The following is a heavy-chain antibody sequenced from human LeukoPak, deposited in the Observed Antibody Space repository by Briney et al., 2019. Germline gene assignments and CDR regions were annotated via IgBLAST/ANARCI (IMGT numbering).Heavy chain of an antibody. CDR3: ARAPPPATVTSRYYYYMDV. Sequence: SETLSLTCAVYGGSLSGYCWSWIRQPPGKGLEWIGEINHSGSTNYNPSLKSRVTISVDTSKKQFSLKLSSVTAADTAVYYCARAPPPATVTSRYYYYMDVWGKGTTVTVS. CDR1: GGSLSGYC. CDR2: INHSGST. D-gene: IGHD4-17*01. V-gene: IGHV4-34*01. J-gene: IGHJ6*03.